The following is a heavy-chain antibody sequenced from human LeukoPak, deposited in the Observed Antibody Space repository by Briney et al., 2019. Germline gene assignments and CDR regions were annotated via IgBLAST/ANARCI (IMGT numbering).Heavy chain of an antibody. D-gene: IGHD2-2*02. V-gene: IGHV3-30-3*02. Sequence: ISYDGSNKYYADSVKGRFTMSRDNSKNTLYLQMNSLRAEDTAVYYCAKVESIVVVPAAIGYWGQGTLVTVSS. CDR3: AKVESIVVVPAAIGY. CDR2: ISYDGSNK. J-gene: IGHJ4*02.